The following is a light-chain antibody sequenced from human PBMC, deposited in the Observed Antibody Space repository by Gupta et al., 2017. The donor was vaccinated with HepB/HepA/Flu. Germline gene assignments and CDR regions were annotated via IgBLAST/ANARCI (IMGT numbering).Light chain of an antibody. CDR2: VESSGRY. Sequence: QLMVTPSSSASASLGSSVKLTCTLSSGYSHYSIGWHPQQPGKAPRFLMKVESSGRYNKGSGIPDRFSGSSSGAARYLTISNLQAEDEADYYCETWDSNIRVFGGGTKLTVL. CDR3: ETWDSNIRV. V-gene: IGLV4-60*03. J-gene: IGLJ2*01. CDR1: SGYSHYS.